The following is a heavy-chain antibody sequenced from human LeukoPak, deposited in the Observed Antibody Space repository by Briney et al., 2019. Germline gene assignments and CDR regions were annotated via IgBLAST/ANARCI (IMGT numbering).Heavy chain of an antibody. CDR3: AKDREGSGWYYFDY. CDR2: ISSDGSHK. D-gene: IGHD6-19*01. Sequence: GGSLRLSCAASGFTFSSYAMHWVRQAPGKGLEWVAVISSDGSHKYYADSVKGRFTISRDNSKNTLYLQMNSLRAEDTAVYYCAKDREGSGWYYFDYWGQGTLVTVSS. J-gene: IGHJ4*02. CDR1: GFTFSSYA. V-gene: IGHV3-30*18.